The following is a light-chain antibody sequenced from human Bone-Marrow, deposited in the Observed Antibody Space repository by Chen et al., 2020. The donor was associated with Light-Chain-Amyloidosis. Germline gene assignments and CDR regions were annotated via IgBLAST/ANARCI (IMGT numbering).Light chain of an antibody. J-gene: IGLJ2*01. V-gene: IGLV3-25*03. Sequence: SYELTQPPSVSVSPGQTARITCSGDDLPTKYAYWYQQKPGQAPVLVIHRDTERPSGISERFSGSSSGTTATLTISGGQAEDEADYQCQSADSSGTYEVIFGGGTKLTVL. CDR3: QSADSSGTYEVI. CDR2: RDT. CDR1: DLPTKY.